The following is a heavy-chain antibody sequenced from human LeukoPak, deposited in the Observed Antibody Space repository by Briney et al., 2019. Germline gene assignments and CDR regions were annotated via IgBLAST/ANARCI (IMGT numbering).Heavy chain of an antibody. J-gene: IGHJ6*02. V-gene: IGHV1-69*04. Sequence: SVKVSCKASGGTFSSYAISWVRQAPGQGLEWMGRIIPILGIANYAQKFQGRVTITADKSTSTASMELSSLRSEDTAVYYCARVKDGMDVWGQGTTVTASS. CDR3: ARVKDGMDV. D-gene: IGHD2-21*01. CDR1: GGTFSSYA. CDR2: IIPILGIA.